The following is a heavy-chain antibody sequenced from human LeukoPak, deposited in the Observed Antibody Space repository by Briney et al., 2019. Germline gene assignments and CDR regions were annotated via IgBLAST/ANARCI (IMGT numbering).Heavy chain of an antibody. Sequence: GGSLRLSCAASGFTFSSYAMHWVRQAPGKGLEWVAVISYDGSNKYYADSVKGRFTISRDNSKNTLYLQMNSLRAEDTAVYYCARDQKQRWPDSSGATFTYWGQGTLVTVSS. D-gene: IGHD3-22*01. J-gene: IGHJ4*02. CDR3: ARDQKQRWPDSSGATFTY. CDR1: GFTFSSYA. CDR2: ISYDGSNK. V-gene: IGHV3-30*04.